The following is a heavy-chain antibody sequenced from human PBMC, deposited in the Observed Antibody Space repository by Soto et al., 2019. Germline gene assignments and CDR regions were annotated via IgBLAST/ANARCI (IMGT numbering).Heavy chain of an antibody. Sequence: QVQLVQSGAEVKKPGASVKVSCKASGYTFTSYGISWVRQAPGQGLEWMGWISAYNGNTNYAQKLQGRVTMTTDTSTSTAYMELRSLRSDDTAVYYCARDPCITMVRGHCYYYYGMDVWGQGTTVTVSS. CDR1: GYTFTSYG. V-gene: IGHV1-18*01. CDR3: ARDPCITMVRGHCYYYYGMDV. D-gene: IGHD3-10*01. J-gene: IGHJ6*02. CDR2: ISAYNGNT.